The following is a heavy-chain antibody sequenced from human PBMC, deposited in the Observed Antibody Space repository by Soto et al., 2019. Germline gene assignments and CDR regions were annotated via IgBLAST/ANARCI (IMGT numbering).Heavy chain of an antibody. Sequence: PSETLSLTCAVYGASFNAYYWSWIRQPPGKGLEWIEEINHSGITSYNPSLKSRVTISIDNSKNQFSLKLTSVTAADTAVYYCAIPGASSSWRHDYYYGLDVWGQGTTVTVSS. CDR2: INHSGIT. J-gene: IGHJ6*02. V-gene: IGHV4-34*01. D-gene: IGHD6-13*01. CDR3: AIPGASSSWRHDYYYGLDV. CDR1: GASFNAYY.